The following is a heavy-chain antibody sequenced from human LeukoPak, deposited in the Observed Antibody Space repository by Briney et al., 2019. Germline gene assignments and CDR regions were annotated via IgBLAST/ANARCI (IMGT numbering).Heavy chain of an antibody. Sequence: GGSLRLSCAASGFTFSSYWMSWARQAPGKGLEWVANIKQDGSEKYYVDSVKGRFTISRDNAKNSLYLQMNSLRAEDTAVYYCARDIVPGGSSDPNYYYYYMDVWGKGTTVTVSS. CDR2: IKQDGSEK. V-gene: IGHV3-7*01. D-gene: IGHD3-16*01. CDR3: ARDIVPGGSSDPNYYYYYMDV. CDR1: GFTFSSYW. J-gene: IGHJ6*03.